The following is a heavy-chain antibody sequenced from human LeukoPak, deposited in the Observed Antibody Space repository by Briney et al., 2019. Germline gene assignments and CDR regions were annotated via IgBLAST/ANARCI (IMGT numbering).Heavy chain of an antibody. CDR1: GFTFSSYA. CDR2: ISIGGVGT. D-gene: IGHD5-18*01. CDR3: AKKYSTSAPSFDY. V-gene: IGHV3-23*01. Sequence: QPGGSLRLSCAASGFTFSSYAMSWVRQALGKGLEWVSGISIGGVGTFYADSVKGRFTVSRDNSKNTLYMQMNSLRAEDTALYFCAKKYSTSAPSFDYWGQGTLVTVSS. J-gene: IGHJ4*02.